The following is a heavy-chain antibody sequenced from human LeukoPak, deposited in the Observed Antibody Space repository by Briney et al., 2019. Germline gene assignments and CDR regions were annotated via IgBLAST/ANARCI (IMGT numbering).Heavy chain of an antibody. CDR1: GGSISSGDYY. Sequence: SETLSLTCAVSGGSISSGDYYWGWIRQPPGKGLEWIGYIYYSGSTYYNPSLKSRVTISVDTSKNQFSLKLSSVTAADTAVYYCARAYGSGSYSGFFDYWGQGTLVTASS. CDR2: IYYSGST. V-gene: IGHV4-30-4*01. D-gene: IGHD3-10*01. CDR3: ARAYGSGSYSGFFDY. J-gene: IGHJ4*02.